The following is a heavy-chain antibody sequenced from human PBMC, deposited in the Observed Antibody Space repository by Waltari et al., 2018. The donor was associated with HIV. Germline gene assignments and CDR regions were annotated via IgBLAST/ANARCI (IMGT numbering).Heavy chain of an antibody. Sequence: QVQLQESGPGRVTPSETLSPTSTLAADFLSSYYGSCIRQPDGKGLEWIGRIYTGGNTKSHPSLESRVSMSVDTSKNHFSLKLNSVTSADTAVYYCASSFAVAGWYYGMDVWGQGTTVTVSS. CDR3: ASSFAVAGWYYGMDV. CDR2: IYTGGNT. D-gene: IGHD6-19*01. V-gene: IGHV4-4*07. CDR1: ADFLSSYY. J-gene: IGHJ6*02.